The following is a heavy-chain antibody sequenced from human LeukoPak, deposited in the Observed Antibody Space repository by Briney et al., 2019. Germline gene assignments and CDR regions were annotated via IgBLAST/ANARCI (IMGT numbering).Heavy chain of an antibody. J-gene: IGHJ5*02. V-gene: IGHV1-8*01. Sequence: ASVKVSCKASGYTFTSYDINWVRQATGQGLEWMGWMNPNSGNTGYAQKFQGRVTMTRNTSISTAYMELSSLRSEDTAVYYCARAHGRQHSPGAFQRWFDPWGQRTLVTVSS. CDR1: GYTFTSYD. D-gene: IGHD1-26*01. CDR3: ARAHGRQHSPGAFQRWFDP. CDR2: MNPNSGNT.